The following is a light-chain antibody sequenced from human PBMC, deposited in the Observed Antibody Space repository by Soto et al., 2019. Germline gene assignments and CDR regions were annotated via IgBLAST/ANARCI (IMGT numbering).Light chain of an antibody. V-gene: IGLV3-1*01. Sequence: SYELTQPPSVSVSPGQTASITCSGDKLGDKYACWYQQKPGQSPVLVIYQDSKRPSGIPERFSGSNSGNTATLTISGTQVEDEADYYCYSAADNNLVIGGGTKLTVL. J-gene: IGLJ3*02. CDR3: YSAADNNLV. CDR1: KLGDKY. CDR2: QDS.